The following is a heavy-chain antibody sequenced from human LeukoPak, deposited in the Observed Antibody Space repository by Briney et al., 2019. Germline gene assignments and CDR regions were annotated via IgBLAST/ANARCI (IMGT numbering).Heavy chain of an antibody. CDR1: GFTFSSYA. V-gene: IGHV3-21*01. CDR2: FGTRSTSI. CDR3: AREVSEGFDF. D-gene: IGHD3-22*01. Sequence: GGSLRLSCAASGFTFSSYAMHWVRQAPGKGLEWVSSFGTRSTSIYHAGSVKGRFAISRDNAKNSLYLQMNSLRAEDTALYYCAREVSEGFDFWGQGTLVTVSS. J-gene: IGHJ4*02.